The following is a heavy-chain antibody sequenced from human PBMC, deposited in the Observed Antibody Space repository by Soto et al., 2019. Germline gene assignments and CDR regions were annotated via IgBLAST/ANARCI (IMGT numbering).Heavy chain of an antibody. CDR2: IFYSGST. CDR3: ARVDSDYYYGMDV. Sequence: SETLSLTCTVSGGSISSSSDYWGWIRQPPGKGLEWIGSIFYSGSTYYNPSLKSRVTISVDTSKNQFSLKLTSVSAADTAVYYCARVDSDYYYGMDVWGQGTTVTVSS. CDR1: GGSISSSSDY. J-gene: IGHJ6*02. V-gene: IGHV4-39*01.